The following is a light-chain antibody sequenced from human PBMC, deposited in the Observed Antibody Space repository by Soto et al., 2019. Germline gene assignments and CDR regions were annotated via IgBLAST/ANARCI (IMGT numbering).Light chain of an antibody. J-gene: IGLJ3*02. CDR2: EVS. CDR1: SSDVGTYNF. Sequence: QSVLTQPASVSGSPGQSITISCTGTSSDVGTYNFVSWYQQHPGKAPKLMIYEVSSRPSGVSNRFSGSKSGNTASLTISGRQAEDEADYYCSSYSSPSTPWVFGGGTKLTVL. CDR3: SSYSSPSTPWV. V-gene: IGLV2-14*01.